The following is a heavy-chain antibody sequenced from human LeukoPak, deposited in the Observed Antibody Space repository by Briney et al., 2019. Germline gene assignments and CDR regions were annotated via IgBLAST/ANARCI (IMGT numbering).Heavy chain of an antibody. V-gene: IGHV3-13*01. CDR1: GFTYSSYD. CDR3: ARGPRAYKYYSSWYFDY. Sequence: PGGSLRLSCAASGFTYSSYDMHWVRQAPGRGLEGVSGIGTDGDTYYAGSVKGRFNISRENAKNSLYLQMNSLRGGDTAVYYCARGPRAYKYYSSWYFDYWGQGTLVTVSS. J-gene: IGHJ4*02. CDR2: IGTDGDT. D-gene: IGHD6-13*01.